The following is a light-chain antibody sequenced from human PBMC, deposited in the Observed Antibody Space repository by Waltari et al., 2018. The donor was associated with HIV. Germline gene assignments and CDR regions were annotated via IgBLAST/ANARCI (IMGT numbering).Light chain of an antibody. Sequence: QPVLTQPPSASGTPGQRVIISCSGSSSNIGRHAVSWYQHLPGATPTLLIFSNNHRSSGVPDRFSGSKSATSASLAISGLRSVDEADYSCAAWDDSLDGPVFGGGTKLTVL. J-gene: IGLJ2*01. V-gene: IGLV1-44*01. CDR3: AAWDDSLDGPV. CDR1: SSNIGRHA. CDR2: SNN.